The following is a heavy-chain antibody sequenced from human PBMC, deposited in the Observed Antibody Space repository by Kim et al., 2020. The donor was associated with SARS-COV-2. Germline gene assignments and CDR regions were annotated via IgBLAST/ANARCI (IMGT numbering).Heavy chain of an antibody. J-gene: IGHJ4*02. CDR3: ARGGRDGYHDY. V-gene: IGHV4-31*03. D-gene: IGHD5-12*01. CDR1: GGSISSGGYY. Sequence: SETLSLTCTVSGGSISSGGYYWSWIRQHPGKGLEWIGYIYYSGSTYYNPSLNSRVTISVDTSKNQFSLKLSSVTAADTAVYYCARGGRDGYHDYWGQGTLVTVSS. CDR2: IYYSGST.